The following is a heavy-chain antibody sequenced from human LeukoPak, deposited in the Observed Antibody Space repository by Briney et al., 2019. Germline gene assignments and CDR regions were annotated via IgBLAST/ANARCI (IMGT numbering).Heavy chain of an antibody. CDR1: GFTFDDYG. D-gene: IGHD1-26*01. CDR2: INWNGGST. Sequence: PGGSLRLSCAASGFTFDDYGMSWVRQAPGKGLEWVSGINWNGGSTGYADSVKGRFTISRDNAKNSLYLQMNSLRAEDTALYHCARGPRGSYGFDYWGQGTLVTVSS. J-gene: IGHJ4*02. V-gene: IGHV3-20*01. CDR3: ARGPRGSYGFDY.